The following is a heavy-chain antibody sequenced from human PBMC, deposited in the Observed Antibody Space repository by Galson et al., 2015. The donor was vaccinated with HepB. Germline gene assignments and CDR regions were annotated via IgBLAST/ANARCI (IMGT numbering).Heavy chain of an antibody. Sequence: SCKASGYTFTGYYIHWVRQAPGQGLEWMAWIHPDSGGRNYAQNFKDRVTLTRDTSITTAYMELSRLRSDDTAVYYCARGQDTYDFWSANWGQGTLVTVSS. V-gene: IGHV1-2*02. CDR2: IHPDSGGR. CDR3: ARGQDTYDFWSAN. CDR1: GYTFTGYY. J-gene: IGHJ4*02. D-gene: IGHD3-3*01.